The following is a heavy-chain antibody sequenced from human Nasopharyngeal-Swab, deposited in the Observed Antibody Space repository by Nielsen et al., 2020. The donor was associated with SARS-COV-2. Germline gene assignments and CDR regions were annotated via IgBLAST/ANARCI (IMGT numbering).Heavy chain of an antibody. CDR1: GGSISSGSYY. CDR3: ARGDYYDSTFDY. V-gene: IGHV4-61*01. Sequence: GSLRLSCTVSGGSISSGSYYWSWIRQPPGKGLEWIGYIYYSGSTNYNPSLKSRVTISVDTSKNQFSLKLSSVTAADTAVYYCARGDYYDSTFDYWGQGTLVTVSS. J-gene: IGHJ4*02. D-gene: IGHD3-22*01. CDR2: IYYSGST.